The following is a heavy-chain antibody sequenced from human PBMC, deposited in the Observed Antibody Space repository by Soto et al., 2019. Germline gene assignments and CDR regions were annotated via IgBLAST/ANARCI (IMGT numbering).Heavy chain of an antibody. D-gene: IGHD3-22*01. Sequence: PGGSLRLSCAASGFTFSSYAMHWVRQAPGKGLEWVAVISYDGSNKYYADSVKGRFTISRDNSKNTLYLQMNSLRAEDTAVYYCARDPSSHDSSGYYLRGYFDYWGQGTLVTVSS. V-gene: IGHV3-30-3*01. CDR2: ISYDGSNK. CDR1: GFTFSSYA. CDR3: ARDPSSHDSSGYYLRGYFDY. J-gene: IGHJ4*02.